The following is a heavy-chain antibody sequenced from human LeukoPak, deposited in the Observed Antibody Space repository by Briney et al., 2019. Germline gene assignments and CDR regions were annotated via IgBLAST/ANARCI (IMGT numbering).Heavy chain of an antibody. D-gene: IGHD6-6*01. CDR1: GYTFTSYY. J-gene: IGHJ4*02. V-gene: IGHV1-8*03. Sequence: ASVKVSCKASGYTFTSYYMHWMRQATGQGLEWMGWMNPNSGNTGYAQKFQGRVTITRNTSISTAYMELSSLRSEGTAVYYCARSLRGYSSSEFDYWGQGTLVTVSS. CDR2: MNPNSGNT. CDR3: ARSLRGYSSSEFDY.